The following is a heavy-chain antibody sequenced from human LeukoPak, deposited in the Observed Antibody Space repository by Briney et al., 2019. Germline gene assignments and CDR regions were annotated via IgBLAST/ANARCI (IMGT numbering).Heavy chain of an antibody. V-gene: IGHV3-7*01. D-gene: IGHD6-19*01. CDR1: GFPFSSYW. CDR2: IKQDGSKK. Sequence: PGGSLRLSCVASGFPFSSYWMTWVRQAPGKGLEWVANIKQDGSKKSYVDSVKGRFTISRDNAKNSLYLQMNSLRAEDTAVYYCARGFGQWLSDYWGQGTLVTVSS. J-gene: IGHJ4*02. CDR3: ARGFGQWLSDY.